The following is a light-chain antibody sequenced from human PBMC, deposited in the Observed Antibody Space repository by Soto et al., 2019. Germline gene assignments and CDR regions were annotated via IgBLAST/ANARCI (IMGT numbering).Light chain of an antibody. CDR1: QSVSSNY. CDR3: QQYGSSSSWS. V-gene: IGKV3-20*01. J-gene: IGKJ1*01. Sequence: EIVLTQSPGTLSLSPGERATLSCRAIQSVSSNYLACYQQKPGRAPRLLIYGASSRATGIPDRFSGSGSGTDFTLTINRLEPDDFAVYYCQQYGSSSSWSFGQGTKVDIK. CDR2: GAS.